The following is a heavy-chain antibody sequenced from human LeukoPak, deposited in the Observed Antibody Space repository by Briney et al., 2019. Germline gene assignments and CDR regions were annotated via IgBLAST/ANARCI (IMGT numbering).Heavy chain of an antibody. D-gene: IGHD2-2*01. J-gene: IGHJ6*03. Sequence: SETLSLTCTVSGGSISSSSYYWSWIRQPPGKGLEWIGEINHSGSTNYNPSLKSRVTISVDTSKNQFSLKLSSVTAADTAVYYCARLFRCSSTSCYSRYYYYMDVWGKGTTVTVSS. V-gene: IGHV4-39*07. CDR3: ARLFRCSSTSCYSRYYYYMDV. CDR1: GGSISSSSYY. CDR2: INHSGST.